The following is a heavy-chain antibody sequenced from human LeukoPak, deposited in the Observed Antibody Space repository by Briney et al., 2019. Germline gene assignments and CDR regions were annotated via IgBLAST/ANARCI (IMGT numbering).Heavy chain of an antibody. D-gene: IGHD6-13*01. CDR1: GGSISSSSYY. J-gene: IGHJ5*02. Sequence: SETLSLTCTVSGGSISSSSYYWGWIRQPPGKGLEWIGSIYYSGSTYYNPSLKSRVTISVDTSKNQFSLKLSSVTAADTAVYYCARYSSSWYLPSPSWFDPWGQGTLVTVSS. CDR3: ARYSSSWYLPSPSWFDP. V-gene: IGHV4-39*01. CDR2: IYYSGST.